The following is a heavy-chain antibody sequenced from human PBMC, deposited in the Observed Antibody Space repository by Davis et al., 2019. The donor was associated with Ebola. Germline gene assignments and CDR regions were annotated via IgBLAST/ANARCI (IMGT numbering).Heavy chain of an antibody. D-gene: IGHD6-19*01. CDR3: ARSAVAEYFQH. V-gene: IGHV3-11*01. Sequence: GESLKISCAASGFTFSDYYMSWIRQAPGKGLEWVSYISSSGSTIYYADSVKGRFTISRDNSKNTLYLQMNSLRAEDTAVYYCARSAVAEYFQHWGQGTLVTVSS. CDR1: GFTFSDYY. J-gene: IGHJ1*01. CDR2: ISSSGSTI.